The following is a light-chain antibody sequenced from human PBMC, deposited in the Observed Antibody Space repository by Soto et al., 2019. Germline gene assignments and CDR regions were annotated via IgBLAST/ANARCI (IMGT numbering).Light chain of an antibody. CDR2: DAS. Sequence: ENVLTQSPVTLSLSPGERCTLPCKASQSVRTDLAWYQVKPGQAPRPPIYDASTRASGVPARFSAGGSGTDFTLTIRSLDPEDLSLFYCQQSITWPPITLGKGTRGEL. CDR3: QQSITWPPIT. J-gene: IGKJ5*01. CDR1: QSVRTD. V-gene: IGKV3-11*01.